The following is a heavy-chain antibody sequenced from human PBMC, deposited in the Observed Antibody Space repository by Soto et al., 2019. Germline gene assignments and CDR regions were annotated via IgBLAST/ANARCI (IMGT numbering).Heavy chain of an antibody. CDR3: ARMVRTNYYDNNGYYWFYFDY. CDR2: INGGNDNT. J-gene: IGHJ4*02. V-gene: IGHV1-3*01. D-gene: IGHD3-22*01. Sequence: ASVKVSCTASGYTFSSYAIHWVRQAPGQRLEWMGWINGGNDNTKYSQKFQGRVTISRDTSASTIYMELSSLNSEDTAVYYCARMVRTNYYDNNGYYWFYFDYWGQGTLVTVSS. CDR1: GYTFSSYA.